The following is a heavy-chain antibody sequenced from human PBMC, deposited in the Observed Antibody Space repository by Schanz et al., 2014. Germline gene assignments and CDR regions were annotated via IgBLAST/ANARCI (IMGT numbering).Heavy chain of an antibody. Sequence: EVQLLESGGGLVQPGGSLRHSCAASGFTFSSYAMSWVRQAPGKGLEWVSALSGSGGSTYYADSVKGRFTISRDNSKNTLYLQMNSQRAEDTAVYCCAKQIHYDILTVTRDWGQGTLVTVSS. V-gene: IGHV3-23*01. D-gene: IGHD3-9*01. CDR3: AKQIHYDILTVTRD. J-gene: IGHJ4*02. CDR1: GFTFSSYA. CDR2: LSGSGGST.